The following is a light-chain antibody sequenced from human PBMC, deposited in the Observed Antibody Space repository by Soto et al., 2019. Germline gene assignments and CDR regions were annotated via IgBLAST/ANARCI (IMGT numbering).Light chain of an antibody. V-gene: IGLV2-11*01. CDR3: CSNAGSYEV. CDR2: DVS. CDR1: SSDVGGYNY. J-gene: IGLJ2*01. Sequence: QSALTQPRSVSGSPGQSVTISCTGTSSDVGGYNYVSWYQQHPGKAPKGMIYDVSERPSGVPDRFSGSKSGNTASLTISGLQAEDEADYYCCSNAGSYEVFGGGTKLTGL.